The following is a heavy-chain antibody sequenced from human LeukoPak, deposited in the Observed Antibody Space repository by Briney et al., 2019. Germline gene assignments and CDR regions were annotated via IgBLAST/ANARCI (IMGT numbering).Heavy chain of an antibody. CDR2: ISAYNGNT. V-gene: IGHV1-18*01. Sequence: ASVKVSCKASGYTFTSYGISWVRQAPGQGLEWMGWISAYNGNTNYAQKLQGRVTMTTDTSTSTAYMELRSLRSDDTAVYYCAISAVGATLCDYWGQGTLVTVSS. CDR3: AISAVGATLCDY. D-gene: IGHD1-26*01. J-gene: IGHJ4*02. CDR1: GYTFTSYG.